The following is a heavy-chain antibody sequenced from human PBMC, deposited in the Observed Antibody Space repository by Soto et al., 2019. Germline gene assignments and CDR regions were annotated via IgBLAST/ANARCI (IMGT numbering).Heavy chain of an antibody. D-gene: IGHD2-2*01. V-gene: IGHV1-69*13. CDR2: IIPIFGTA. Sequence: ASVKVSCKASGGTFSSYAISWVRQAPGQGLEWMGGIIPIFGTANYAQKFQGRVTITADESTSTAYMELRSLRSEDTAVYYCATGSGDIVVVPAAGYYYYGMDVWGQGTTVTVSS. J-gene: IGHJ6*02. CDR1: GGTFSSYA. CDR3: ATGSGDIVVVPAAGYYYYGMDV.